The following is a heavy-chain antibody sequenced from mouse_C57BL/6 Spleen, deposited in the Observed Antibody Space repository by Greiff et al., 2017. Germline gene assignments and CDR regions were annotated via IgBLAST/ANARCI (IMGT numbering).Heavy chain of an antibody. D-gene: IGHD2-3*01. V-gene: IGHV2-6*03. CDR3: ARSYDGYAYWYFDV. CDR2: IWSDGST. CDR1: GFSLTSYG. J-gene: IGHJ1*03. Sequence: VKLMESGPGLVAPSQSLSITCTVSGFSLTSYGVHWVRQPPGKGLEWLVVIWSDGSTTYNSALKSRLSISKDNSKSQVFLKMNSLQTDDTAMYYCARSYDGYAYWYFDVWGTGTTVTVSS.